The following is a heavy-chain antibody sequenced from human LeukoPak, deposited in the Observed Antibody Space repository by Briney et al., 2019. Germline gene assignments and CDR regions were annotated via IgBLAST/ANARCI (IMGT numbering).Heavy chain of an antibody. J-gene: IGHJ4*02. CDR3: ARDCSGGSCNWYYFDS. CDR1: GYTSTGYY. D-gene: IGHD2-15*01. V-gene: IGHV1-2*02. Sequence: ASVKVSCKASGYTSTGYYIHWVRQAPGQGLEWMGWINPNTGGTKYAQKFQGRVTMTRDTSLSTAYMELSRLRSDDTAVCFCARDCSGGSCNWYYFDSWGQGTLVTVSS. CDR2: INPNTGGT.